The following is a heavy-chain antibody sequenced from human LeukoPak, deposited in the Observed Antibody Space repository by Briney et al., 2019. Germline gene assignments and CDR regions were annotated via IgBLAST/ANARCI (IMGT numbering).Heavy chain of an antibody. CDR3: ARGGKYCSGGSCYSVLDY. Sequence: GGSLRLSCAASGFTFSSHALHWVRQAPGKGLEWVAVISSDGSYKYYADSVKGRFTISRDNSKNTLYLQMNSLRAEDTAVYYCARGGKYCSGGSCYSVLDYWGQGTLVTVSS. CDR1: GFTFSSHA. V-gene: IGHV3-30*04. CDR2: ISSDGSYK. D-gene: IGHD2-15*01. J-gene: IGHJ4*02.